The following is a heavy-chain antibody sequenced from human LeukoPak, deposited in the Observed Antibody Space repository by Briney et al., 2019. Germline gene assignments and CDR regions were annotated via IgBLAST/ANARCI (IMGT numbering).Heavy chain of an antibody. CDR1: GGTLSRYA. CDR3: ARVVTPRYCTSPSCYWKGWFDP. J-gene: IGHJ5*02. D-gene: IGHD2-2*01. V-gene: IGHV1-69*13. CDR2: IIPIFGTS. Sequence: ASVKVSCKASGGTLSRYAISWVRQAPGQGLEWMGGIIPIFGTSNYAQKFQGRVTITADESASTAYMELSSLRSDDTAVYNCARVVTPRYCTSPSCYWKGWFDPWGQGTLVTVSS.